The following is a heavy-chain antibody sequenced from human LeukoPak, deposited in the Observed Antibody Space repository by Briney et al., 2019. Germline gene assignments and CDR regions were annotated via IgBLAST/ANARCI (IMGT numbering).Heavy chain of an antibody. D-gene: IGHD1-26*01. Sequence: ASVKVSCKASGGTFSSYAISWVRQAPGQGLEWMGIINPSGDSTSYAQKFQGRVTMTRDTSTSTVYMELSSLRSEDTAVYYCARIAQIYSGSYAQFDYWGQGTLVTVSS. CDR2: INPSGDST. CDR3: ARIAQIYSGSYAQFDY. J-gene: IGHJ4*02. V-gene: IGHV1-46*01. CDR1: GGTFSSYA.